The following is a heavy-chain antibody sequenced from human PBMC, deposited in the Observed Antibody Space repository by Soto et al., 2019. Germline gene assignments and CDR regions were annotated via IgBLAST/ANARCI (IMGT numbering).Heavy chain of an antibody. Sequence: PGGSLRLSCAASGFTVTRYSMNWVRQAPGKGLEWVSSISSTTNYIYYGDSMKGRVTISRDNAKNSLYLEMNSLRAEDTAVYYCARESEDLTSNFDYWGQGTLVTVSS. J-gene: IGHJ4*02. CDR3: ARESEDLTSNFDY. V-gene: IGHV3-21*06. CDR2: ISSTTNYI. CDR1: GFTVTRYS.